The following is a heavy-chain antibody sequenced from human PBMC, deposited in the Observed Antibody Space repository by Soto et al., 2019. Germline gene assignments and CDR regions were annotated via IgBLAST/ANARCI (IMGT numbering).Heavy chain of an antibody. CDR2: ISFDGANT. V-gene: IGHV3-30-3*01. CDR3: ARERGSPVEIIMPLPGTFDY. J-gene: IGHJ4*02. CDR1: GFTFSSYV. Sequence: QVQLVESGGGVVQPGGSLRLSCAASGFTFSSYVMYWVRQAPGKGMEWVALISFDGANTYYADSVKGRFTISRDNSGNSLYLQMNSLRGEDTAVYYCARERGSPVEIIMPLPGTFDYWGQGTLVTVSS. D-gene: IGHD5-12*01.